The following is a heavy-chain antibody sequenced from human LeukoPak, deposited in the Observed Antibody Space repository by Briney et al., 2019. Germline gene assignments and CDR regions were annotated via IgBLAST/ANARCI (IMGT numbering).Heavy chain of an antibody. Sequence: GSLRLSCAASGFIFSSYEMNWVRQAPGKGLEWVSYISTSGSTIYYADSVKGRFTISRDNAKNSLYLQMNSLRAEDTGVYYCVRDGGAVAGLNDYWGQGTLVTVSS. CDR2: ISTSGSTI. CDR3: VRDGGAVAGLNDY. J-gene: IGHJ4*02. V-gene: IGHV3-48*03. CDR1: GFIFSSYE. D-gene: IGHD6-19*01.